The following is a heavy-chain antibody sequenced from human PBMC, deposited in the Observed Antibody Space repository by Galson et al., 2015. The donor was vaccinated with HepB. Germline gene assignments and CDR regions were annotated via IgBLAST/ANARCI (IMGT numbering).Heavy chain of an antibody. V-gene: IGHV3-23*01. D-gene: IGHD5-24*01. CDR3: AKRGRRDDHNFDY. CDR1: GFTFSSYG. Sequence: SLRLSCAASGFTFSSYGMSWVRQAPGKGLEWVSVINSGGSTYYGDSVKGRFTVSRDNAKNTVYLQMNSLRAEDTAVYYCAKRGRRDDHNFDYWGQGTLVTVSS. J-gene: IGHJ4*02. CDR2: INSGGST.